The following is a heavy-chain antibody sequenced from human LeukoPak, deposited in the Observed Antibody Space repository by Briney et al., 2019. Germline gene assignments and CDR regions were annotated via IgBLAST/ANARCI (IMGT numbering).Heavy chain of an antibody. CDR3: ARGWSIAAAGVDY. D-gene: IGHD6-13*01. J-gene: IGHJ4*02. Sequence: GASVKVSCKASGYTFTGYYMHWVRQAPGQGLEWMGWINPNSGGTNYAQKFQGWVTMTRDTSISTAYMELSRLRSDDTAVCYCARGWSIAAAGVDYWGQGTLVTVSS. V-gene: IGHV1-2*04. CDR2: INPNSGGT. CDR1: GYTFTGYY.